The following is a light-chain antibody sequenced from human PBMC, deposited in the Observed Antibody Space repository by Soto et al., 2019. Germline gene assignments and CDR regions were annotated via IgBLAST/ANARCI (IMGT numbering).Light chain of an antibody. J-gene: IGKJ5*01. Sequence: EFVLTQSPGTLSLSPGERVTLSCRASQSVSSSYLAWYQQKPGQAPRLLIYGASSRATGISDRFSGSGSGTDFTLTISRLEPEDFAVYYCQQYGSSLSITFGQGTRLENK. CDR3: QQYGSSLSIT. CDR2: GAS. CDR1: QSVSSSY. V-gene: IGKV3-20*01.